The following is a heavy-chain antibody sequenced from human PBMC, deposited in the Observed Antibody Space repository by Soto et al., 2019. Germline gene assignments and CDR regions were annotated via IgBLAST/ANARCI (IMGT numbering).Heavy chain of an antibody. CDR3: ARGVHYDTSGYYYFY. Sequence: AASVKVSCKASGVTFSSYAIDWVRQAPGQGFEWMGGIIPIFGTANYAQKFQGRITITADESTSTAYMELRSLRSEDTAMYYCARGVHYDTSGYYYFYWGQGTLVTVSS. CDR2: IIPIFGTA. D-gene: IGHD3-22*01. CDR1: GVTFSSYA. J-gene: IGHJ4*02. V-gene: IGHV1-69*13.